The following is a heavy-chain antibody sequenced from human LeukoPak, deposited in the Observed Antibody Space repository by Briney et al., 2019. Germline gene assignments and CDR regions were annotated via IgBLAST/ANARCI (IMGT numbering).Heavy chain of an antibody. D-gene: IGHD3-22*01. V-gene: IGHV3-74*01. CDR1: GFTFSSYW. Sequence: PGGSLRLSCAASGFTFSSYWMHWVRQAPGKGLVWVSRINSDGSSTSYADSVKGRFTISRDNAKTTLYLQRNSLRAEDTAVYYCASRGVRRDYYDSSGYIGDAFDIWGQGTMVTVSS. J-gene: IGHJ3*02. CDR3: ASRGVRRDYYDSSGYIGDAFDI. CDR2: INSDGSST.